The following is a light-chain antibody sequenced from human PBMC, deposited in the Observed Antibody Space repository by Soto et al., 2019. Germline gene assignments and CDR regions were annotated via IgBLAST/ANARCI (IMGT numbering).Light chain of an antibody. V-gene: IGKV3-20*01. CDR1: ERLSSVY. CDR2: GAS. J-gene: IGKJ5*01. Sequence: EIVLTQSPGTLSLSPGERATLSCRASERLSSVYLAWYQQRPGQPPRLLIYGASNRATGIPDRFSGSGSGTDFTLIINSLEPEDVAIYYCQQYGGSPRITFGQGTRLEI. CDR3: QQYGGSPRIT.